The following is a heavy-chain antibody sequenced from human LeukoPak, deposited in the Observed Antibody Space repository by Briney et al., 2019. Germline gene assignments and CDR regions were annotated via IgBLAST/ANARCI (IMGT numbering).Heavy chain of an antibody. J-gene: IGHJ4*02. V-gene: IGHV3-30*03. D-gene: IGHD3-10*01. CDR1: GFTFSSYG. Sequence: PGRSLRLSCAASGFTFSSYGMHWVRQAPGQGLEWVAVISYDGSNKYYADSVEGRFTISRDNSKNTPYLQMNSLRAEDTAVYYCAASAWDYWGQGTLVTVSS. CDR3: AASAWDY. CDR2: ISYDGSNK.